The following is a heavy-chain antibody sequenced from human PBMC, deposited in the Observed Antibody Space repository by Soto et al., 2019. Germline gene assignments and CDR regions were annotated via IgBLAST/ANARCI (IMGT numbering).Heavy chain of an antibody. CDR3: ARAPGYCSGGSCYDWFDP. CDR2: INPNGGST. D-gene: IGHD2-15*01. J-gene: IGHJ5*02. CDR1: GDTFTSYY. Sequence: ASVKVSCKAPGDTFTSYYMHWVRQAPGHGLEWMGIINPNGGSTSYAQKFQGRVTMTRDTSTSTVYMELSSLRSEDTAVYYCARAPGYCSGGSCYDWFDPWGQGTLVTVSS. V-gene: IGHV1-46*01.